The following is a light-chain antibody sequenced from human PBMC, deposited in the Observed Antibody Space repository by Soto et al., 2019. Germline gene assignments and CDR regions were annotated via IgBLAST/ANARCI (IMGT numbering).Light chain of an antibody. CDR3: CSYAGSSWVV. CDR1: SSDVGSYNL. CDR2: EGS. V-gene: IGLV2-23*01. J-gene: IGLJ2*01. Sequence: QSALTQPASVSGSPGQSITISCTGTSSDVGSYNLVSWYQQHPGKAPKLMIYEGSKRPSGVSNRFSGSKSGNTASLTISGLQAEDEADYYCCSYAGSSWVVFGGGTKLTVL.